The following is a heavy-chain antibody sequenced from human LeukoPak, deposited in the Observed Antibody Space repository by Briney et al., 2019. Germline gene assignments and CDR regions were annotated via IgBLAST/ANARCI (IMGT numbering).Heavy chain of an antibody. CDR1: GFTFSTYA. CDR2: ISGGGSNT. D-gene: IGHD6-19*01. J-gene: IGHJ5*02. V-gene: IGHV3-23*01. CDR3: AKAYSSGWYFSSGGFDP. Sequence: GGSLRLSCAASGFTFSTYAMSWVRQAPGKGLEWVSAISGGGSNTYYADSVKGRFTISRDNSKNTLYLQMNSLRAEDTAVYYCAKAYSSGWYFSSGGFDPWGQGTLVTVSS.